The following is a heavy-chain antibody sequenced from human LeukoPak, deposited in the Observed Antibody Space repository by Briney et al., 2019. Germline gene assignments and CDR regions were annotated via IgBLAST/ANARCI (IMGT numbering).Heavy chain of an antibody. D-gene: IGHD1-26*01. Sequence: GGSLRLSCAASGFTFSSYGMHWVRQAPGKGLEWVAVISYDGSNKYYADSVKGRFTISRDNSKNTLYLQMNSLRAEDTAVYYCARAERVVGATYRGYYMDVWGKGTTVTVSS. CDR1: GFTFSSYG. J-gene: IGHJ6*03. CDR3: ARAERVVGATYRGYYMDV. V-gene: IGHV3-30*03. CDR2: ISYDGSNK.